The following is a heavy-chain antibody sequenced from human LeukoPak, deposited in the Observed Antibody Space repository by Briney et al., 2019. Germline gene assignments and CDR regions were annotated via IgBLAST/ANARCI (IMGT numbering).Heavy chain of an antibody. D-gene: IGHD3-10*01. CDR1: GGSISSSSYY. CDR2: IYHSGSS. J-gene: IGHJ4*02. CDR3: ARHSSYYGNFDY. Sequence: SETLSLTCTVSGGSISSSSYYWGWIRQPPGKGLEWIGSIYHSGSSYYNPSLKSRVTISVDTSKDQFSLKLSSVTAADTAVYYCARHSSYYGNFDYWGQGTLVTVSS. V-gene: IGHV4-39*01.